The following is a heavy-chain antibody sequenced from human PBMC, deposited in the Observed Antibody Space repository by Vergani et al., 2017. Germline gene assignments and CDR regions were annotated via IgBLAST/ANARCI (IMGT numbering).Heavy chain of an antibody. CDR2: IDPSDSYT. CDR3: ARHASGWYPDDAFDI. Sequence: VQLVQSGAEVKKPGESLRISCKGSGYSFTSYWISWVRQMPGKGLEWMGRIDPSDSYTNYSPSFQGHVTISADKSISTAYLQWSSLKASDTAMYYCARHASGWYPDDAFDIWGQGTMVTVSS. V-gene: IGHV5-10-1*01. J-gene: IGHJ3*02. CDR1: GYSFTSYW. D-gene: IGHD6-19*01.